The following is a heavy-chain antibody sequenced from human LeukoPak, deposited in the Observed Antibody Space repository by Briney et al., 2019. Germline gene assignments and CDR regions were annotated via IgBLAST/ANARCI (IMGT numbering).Heavy chain of an antibody. J-gene: IGHJ6*03. CDR3: ARDSGSGSYSPTYYYYYMDV. CDR2: INLNSGGT. V-gene: IGHV1-2*02. D-gene: IGHD3-10*01. Sequence: ASVKVSCKASGYTFTGYYMHWVRQAPGQGLEWMGWINLNSGGTNYAQKFQGRVTMTRDTSISTAYMELSRLRSDDTAVYYCARDSGSGSYSPTYYYYYMDVWGKGTTVTVSS. CDR1: GYTFTGYY.